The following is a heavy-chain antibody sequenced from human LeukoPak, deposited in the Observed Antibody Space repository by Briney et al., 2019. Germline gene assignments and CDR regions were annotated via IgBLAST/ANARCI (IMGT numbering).Heavy chain of an antibody. D-gene: IGHD6-19*01. Sequence: GASVKVSCKASGYTFTGYYMHWVRQAPGQGLEWMGRINPNSGGTNYAQKFQGRVTMTRDTSINTAYMDLSSLRSDDTAMYYCARDRQYSSGWYHFEYWGQGTLLTVSS. CDR3: ARDRQYSSGWYHFEY. J-gene: IGHJ4*02. CDR1: GYTFTGYY. CDR2: INPNSGGT. V-gene: IGHV1-2*06.